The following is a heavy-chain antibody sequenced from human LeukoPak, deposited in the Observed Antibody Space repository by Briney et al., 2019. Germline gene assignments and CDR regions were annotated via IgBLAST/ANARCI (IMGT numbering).Heavy chain of an antibody. Sequence: SETLSLTCTVSGGSISSYYWSWIRQPPGKGLEWIGYIYYSGSTNYIPSLKSRVTISVDTSKNQFSLKLSSVTAADTAVYYCAGLPQRWFQRTDYWGQGTLVTVSS. J-gene: IGHJ4*02. CDR1: GGSISSYY. D-gene: IGHD5-24*01. V-gene: IGHV4-59*12. CDR3: AGLPQRWFQRTDY. CDR2: IYYSGST.